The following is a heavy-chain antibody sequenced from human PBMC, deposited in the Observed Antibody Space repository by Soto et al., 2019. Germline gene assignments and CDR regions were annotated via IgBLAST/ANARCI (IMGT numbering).Heavy chain of an antibody. D-gene: IGHD6-19*01. Sequence: EVQLVESGGGLVQPGGSLRLSCAASGFTFSSYEMNWVRQAPGKGLEWVSYISSSGSNIYYADSVKGRFTISRDNAKNSLYLQMNSLRAEDTAVDYCARWQWQDFDDWGQGTLVTVSS. CDR2: ISSSGSNI. J-gene: IGHJ4*02. CDR1: GFTFSSYE. V-gene: IGHV3-48*03. CDR3: ARWQWQDFDD.